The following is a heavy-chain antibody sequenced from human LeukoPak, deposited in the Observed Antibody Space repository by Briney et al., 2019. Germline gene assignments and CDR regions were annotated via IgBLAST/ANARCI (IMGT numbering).Heavy chain of an antibody. CDR2: ISGSGGST. V-gene: IGHV3-23*01. D-gene: IGHD1-26*01. Sequence: GGSLRLSCAASGFTFSSYAMSWVRQAPGKGLEWVSAISGSGGSTYYADSVKGRFTISRDNSKNTLYLQMHSLRAEDTAVYYCAIVGASVAFAFDIWGQGTMVTVSS. CDR3: AIVGASVAFAFDI. J-gene: IGHJ3*02. CDR1: GFTFSSYA.